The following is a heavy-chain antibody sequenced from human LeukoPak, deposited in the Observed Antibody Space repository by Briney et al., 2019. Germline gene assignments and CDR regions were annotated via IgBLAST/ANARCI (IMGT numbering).Heavy chain of an antibody. J-gene: IGHJ6*02. CDR2: ISSSGSTI. CDR3: ARASKGSGSYYNPSLYYYYYGMDV. CDR1: GFTFSDYY. Sequence: GGSLRLSCAASGFTFSDYYMSWIRQAPGKGLEWVSYISSSGSTIYYADSVKGRFTISRDNAKNSLHLQMNSLRAEDTAVYYCARASKGSGSYYNPSLYYYYYGMDVWGQGTTVTVSS. D-gene: IGHD3-10*01. V-gene: IGHV3-11*01.